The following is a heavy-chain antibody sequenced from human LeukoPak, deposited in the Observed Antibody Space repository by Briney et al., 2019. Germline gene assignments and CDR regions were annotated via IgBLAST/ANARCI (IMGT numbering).Heavy chain of an antibody. Sequence: PSETLSLTCTVSGDSISSYYWSWIRQPAGKGLEWIGRIYTSGSTNYNPSLNSRVTMSVDTSKNQFSLKLSSVTAADTAVYYCARDGVNYYDISGYDIWGRGTLVTVSS. CDR1: GDSISSYY. V-gene: IGHV4-4*07. J-gene: IGHJ4*02. CDR3: ARDGVNYYDISGYDI. D-gene: IGHD3-22*01. CDR2: IYTSGST.